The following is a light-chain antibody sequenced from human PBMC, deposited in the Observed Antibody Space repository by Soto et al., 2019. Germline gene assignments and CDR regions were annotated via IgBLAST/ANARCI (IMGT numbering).Light chain of an antibody. V-gene: IGKV3-20*01. J-gene: IGKJ1*01. CDR3: QQYGSSPWT. CDR1: QSISND. CDR2: AAS. Sequence: VSQSPSALSLSIGDRVTLPCRASQSISNDLVWHQQKPGQAPRRLIYAASRRATGIPDRFSGSGSGTDFTLTISRLEPEDFAVYYCQQYGSSPWTFAQGTKVDNK.